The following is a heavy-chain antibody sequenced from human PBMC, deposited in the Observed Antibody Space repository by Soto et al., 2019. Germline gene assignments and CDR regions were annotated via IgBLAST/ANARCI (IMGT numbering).Heavy chain of an antibody. D-gene: IGHD3-10*01. Sequence: GGSLRLSCVASGFTFSSYVMSWVRQAPGRGLEWVSSMSAGGSSAYYADSVKGRFTISRDNSKNTVYVQMNNLRVEDTAVYYRARGGNGWFDPWGQGTLVTVSS. J-gene: IGHJ5*02. CDR2: MSAGGSSA. CDR3: ARGGNGWFDP. CDR1: GFTFSSYV. V-gene: IGHV3-23*01.